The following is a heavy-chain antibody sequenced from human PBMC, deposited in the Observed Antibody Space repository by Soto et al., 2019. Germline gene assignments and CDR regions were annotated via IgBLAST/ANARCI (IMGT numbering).Heavy chain of an antibody. CDR2: VSHDGSNE. V-gene: IGHV3-30*03. D-gene: IGHD3-9*01. J-gene: IGHJ4*02. Sequence: QVQLVESGGGVVQPGKSLRLSCSVSGFTFTNYDMHWVRQAPGKGLEWVAVVSHDGSNEYYADSVKGRFTIFRDNSKDTLYLQMHSLTSEDTAVYYCAGHVGYIDLLFPCDYWGQGTLVTVSS. CDR3: AGHVGYIDLLFPCDY. CDR1: GFTFTNYD.